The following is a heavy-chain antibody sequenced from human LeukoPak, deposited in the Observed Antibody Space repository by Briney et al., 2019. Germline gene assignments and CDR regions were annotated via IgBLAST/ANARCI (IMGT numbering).Heavy chain of an antibody. CDR2: VCGRGSST. V-gene: IGHV3-23*01. Sequence: GGSLRLSCVASGFTFSNYAMSWVRQAPGKGLEWVSTVCGRGSSTYYADSVKGRFTISRDNSKNTLYVQMNSLRAEDTAVYYCAKVSVFLRYFDLNPAGYYFDYWGQGTLVTVSS. J-gene: IGHJ4*02. CDR3: AKVSVFLRYFDLNPAGYYFDY. D-gene: IGHD3-9*01. CDR1: GFTFSNYA.